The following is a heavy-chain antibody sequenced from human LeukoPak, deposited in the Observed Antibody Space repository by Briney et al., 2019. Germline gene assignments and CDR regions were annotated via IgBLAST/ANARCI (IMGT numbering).Heavy chain of an antibody. CDR2: ISYDGSNK. J-gene: IGHJ4*02. D-gene: IGHD6-13*01. Sequence: PGGSLRLSCAASGFTFSSYAMHWVRQAPGKGLEWVAVISYDGSNKYYADSVKGRFTISRDNSKNTLYLQMNSLRAEDTAVYYCARGYIAAAGSYWGQGTLVTVSS. V-gene: IGHV3-30-3*01. CDR1: GFTFSSYA. CDR3: ARGYIAAAGSY.